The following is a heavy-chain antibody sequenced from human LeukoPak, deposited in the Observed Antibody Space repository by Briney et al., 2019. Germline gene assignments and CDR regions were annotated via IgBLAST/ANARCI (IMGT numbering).Heavy chain of an antibody. Sequence: PSETLSLTCTVSGGSISSYYWSWVRQPPGRGLEWVGHIYSSGTTNYNPSLKSRVTISVDTSKNHFSLNLSSVTTADTAVYYCARETTLMGYSSGLGFNYWGQGALVTVSS. CDR2: IYSSGTT. D-gene: IGHD6-19*01. CDR1: GGSISSYY. V-gene: IGHV4-59*01. CDR3: ARETTLMGYSSGLGFNY. J-gene: IGHJ4*02.